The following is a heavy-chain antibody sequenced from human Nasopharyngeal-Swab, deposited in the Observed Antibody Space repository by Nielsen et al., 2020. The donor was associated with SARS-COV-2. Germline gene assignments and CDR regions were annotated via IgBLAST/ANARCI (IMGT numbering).Heavy chain of an antibody. D-gene: IGHD2-15*01. CDR2: IYYSGST. V-gene: IGHV4-30-4*07. Sequence: WIRQPPGKGLEWIGYIYYSGSTYYNPSLESRVTISVDTSKNQFSLNLTSVTAADTAVYYCARGRLMPGPIGDYWGQGTLVTVSS. CDR3: ARGRLMPGPIGDY. J-gene: IGHJ4*02.